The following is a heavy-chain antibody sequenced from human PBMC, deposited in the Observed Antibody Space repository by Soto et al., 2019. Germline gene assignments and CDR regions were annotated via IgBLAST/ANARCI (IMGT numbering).Heavy chain of an antibody. Sequence: QVQLVQSGAEVKKPGSSVKVSCKASGGTFSSYAISWVRQAPGQGLEWMGGLIPIFGTANYAQKFQGRVTITADESTSTAYMELSSLRSEDTAVYYCARCGDYGDYARWYFDLWGRGTLVTVSS. D-gene: IGHD4-17*01. V-gene: IGHV1-69*12. J-gene: IGHJ2*01. CDR1: GGTFSSYA. CDR2: LIPIFGTA. CDR3: ARCGDYGDYARWYFDL.